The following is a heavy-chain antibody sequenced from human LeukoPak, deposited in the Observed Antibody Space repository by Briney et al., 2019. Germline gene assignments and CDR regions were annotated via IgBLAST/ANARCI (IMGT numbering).Heavy chain of an antibody. V-gene: IGHV1-46*01. CDR1: GYTFTSYY. Sequence: ASVTVSCKASGYTFTSYYIHWVRQAPGQGLEWMGIINPSGGSTSYAQKFQGRVTMTRDTSTSTVYMELSSLRSEDTAVYYCAREAGTAMAPFDYWGQGTLVTVSS. J-gene: IGHJ4*02. CDR2: INPSGGST. CDR3: AREAGTAMAPFDY. D-gene: IGHD5-18*01.